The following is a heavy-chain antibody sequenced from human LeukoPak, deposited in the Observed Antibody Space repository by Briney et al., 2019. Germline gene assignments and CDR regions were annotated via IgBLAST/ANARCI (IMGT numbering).Heavy chain of an antibody. CDR3: TRVLDIVVVTAILTEHYYMDV. Sequence: ASVKVSCKASGYTFTGYYMHWVRQAPGQGLEWMGWINPNSGGTNYAQKFQGRVTMTRDTSISTAYMELSRLRSDDTAVYYCTRVLDIVVVTAILTEHYYMDVWGKGTTVTVSS. V-gene: IGHV1-2*02. J-gene: IGHJ6*03. CDR2: INPNSGGT. D-gene: IGHD2-21*02. CDR1: GYTFTGYY.